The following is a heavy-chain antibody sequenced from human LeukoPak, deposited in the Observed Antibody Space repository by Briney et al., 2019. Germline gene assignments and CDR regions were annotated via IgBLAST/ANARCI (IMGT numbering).Heavy chain of an antibody. D-gene: IGHD2-2*01. J-gene: IGHJ6*03. CDR3: AREGTLVPAATSYYYYMDV. V-gene: IGHV4-61*02. CDR1: GGSISSGSYY. Sequence: SETLSLTCPVSGGSISSGSYYWSWIRQPAGKGLEWIGRIYTSGSTNYNPSLKSRVTISVDTSKNQFSLKLSSVTAADTAVYYCAREGTLVPAATSYYYYMDVWGKGTTVTVSS. CDR2: IYTSGST.